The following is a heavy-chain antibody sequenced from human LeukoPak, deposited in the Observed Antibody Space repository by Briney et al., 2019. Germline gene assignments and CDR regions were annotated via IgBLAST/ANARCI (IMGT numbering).Heavy chain of an antibody. CDR2: ISWNSGNI. V-gene: IGHV3-9*01. CDR1: GFTFDDYA. J-gene: IGHJ6*02. Sequence: GGSLRLSCAASGFTFDDYAMHWVRQAPGKGLEWVSGISWNSGNIGYADSVKGRFTISRDNAKNSLYLQMNSLRAEDTALYYCAKDIIDGAAGNYGMDVWGQGTTVTVSS. D-gene: IGHD6-13*01. CDR3: AKDIIDGAAGNYGMDV.